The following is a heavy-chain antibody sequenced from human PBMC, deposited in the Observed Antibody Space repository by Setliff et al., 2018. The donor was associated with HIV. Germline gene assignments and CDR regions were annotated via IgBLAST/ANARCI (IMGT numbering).Heavy chain of an antibody. V-gene: IGHV1-8*03. CDR2: MNPNSGNT. CDR1: GYTFTSYD. D-gene: IGHD2-15*01. CDR3: AGSCGGGSCGAFEI. Sequence: ASVKVSCKASGYTFTSYDINWVRQATGQGLEWMGWMNPNSGNTGYAQKFQGRVTITRNTSISTAYMELSSLRTEDTAVYYCAGSCGGGSCGAFEIWGQGTMVTVSS. J-gene: IGHJ3*02.